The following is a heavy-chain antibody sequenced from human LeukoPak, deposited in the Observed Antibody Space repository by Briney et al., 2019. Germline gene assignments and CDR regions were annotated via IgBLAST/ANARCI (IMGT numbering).Heavy chain of an antibody. V-gene: IGHV4-39*01. Sequence: PGGSLRLSCAASGFTFSNYGMHWVRQPPGKGLEWIGTIYYSGNTYYIPSLKSRVTISVDSSKNLFSLKLSSVTAADTAVYYCARQPRYGPFDYWGQGTLVTVSS. J-gene: IGHJ4*02. D-gene: IGHD5-18*01. CDR3: ARQPRYGPFDY. CDR2: IYYSGNT. CDR1: GFTFSNYG.